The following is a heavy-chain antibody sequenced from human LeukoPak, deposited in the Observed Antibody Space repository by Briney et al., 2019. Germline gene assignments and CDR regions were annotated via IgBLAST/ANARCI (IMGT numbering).Heavy chain of an antibody. Sequence: SETLSLTXAVSGYSISSGYYWGWIRQPPGKGLEWIGSIYHSGSTYYNPSLKSRVTISVDTSKNQFSLKLSSVTAADTAVYYCARQGYYYDSSGYEGWAFDIWGQGTMVTVSS. V-gene: IGHV4-38-2*01. CDR1: GYSISSGYY. D-gene: IGHD3-22*01. CDR2: IYHSGST. CDR3: ARQGYYYDSSGYEGWAFDI. J-gene: IGHJ3*02.